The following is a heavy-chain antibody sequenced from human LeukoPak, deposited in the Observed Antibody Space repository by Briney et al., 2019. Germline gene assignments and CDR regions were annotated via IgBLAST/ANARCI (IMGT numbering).Heavy chain of an antibody. CDR1: GFTFSGYA. J-gene: IGHJ4*02. CDR2: ISYDRSSK. Sequence: PGGSLRLSCAASGFTFSGYAMHWVRQAPGKGPDWVAVISYDRSSKYYADSVKGRFTISRDNSKNTLYLQMNSLRAEDTAVYYCARVPGNDYFGAFDIWGQGTLVTVSS. V-gene: IGHV3-30-3*01. D-gene: IGHD2/OR15-2a*01. CDR3: ARVPGNDYFGAFDI.